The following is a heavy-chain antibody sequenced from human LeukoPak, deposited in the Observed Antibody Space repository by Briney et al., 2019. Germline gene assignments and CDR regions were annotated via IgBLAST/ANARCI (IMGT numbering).Heavy chain of an antibody. Sequence: GGSLRLSCAASGFTFSSYAMSWVRQAPGKGLEWVSTFSGSGGSTHYADSVKGRFTISRDNSKNTLYLQMNSLRAEDTAVYYCARTVGYGDYHWFDPWGQGTLVTVSS. CDR3: ARTVGYGDYHWFDP. J-gene: IGHJ5*02. V-gene: IGHV3-23*01. CDR1: GFTFSSYA. D-gene: IGHD4-17*01. CDR2: FSGSGGST.